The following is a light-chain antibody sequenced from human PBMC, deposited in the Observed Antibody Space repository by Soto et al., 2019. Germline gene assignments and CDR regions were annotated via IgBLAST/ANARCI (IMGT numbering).Light chain of an antibody. J-gene: IGKJ1*01. CDR1: QDINNY. CDR3: QQYGNLLWT. V-gene: IGKV1-33*01. CDR2: DAS. Sequence: DLQMTQSPSSLSASVGDRVTITCQASQDINNYLNWYQHKPVKAPKLLIYDASNLETGVPSRFSGSGSGTDFTFTISSLQPEDIATYYCQQYGNLLWTFGQGTKVEIK.